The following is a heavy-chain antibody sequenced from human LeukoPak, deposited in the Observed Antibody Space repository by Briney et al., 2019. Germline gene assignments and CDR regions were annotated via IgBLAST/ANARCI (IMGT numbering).Heavy chain of an antibody. V-gene: IGHV3-23*01. CDR1: GFTFSSYA. CDR2: ISGSGGST. CDR3: AKARGVVTAISLDY. D-gene: IGHD2-21*02. Sequence: GGSLRLSCAASGFTFSSYAMSWVRQAPGKGLEWVSAISGSGGSTYYADSVKGRFTISRDNSKNTLYLQMNSLRAEDTAVYYCAKARGVVTAISLDYWGQGTLVTVSS. J-gene: IGHJ4*02.